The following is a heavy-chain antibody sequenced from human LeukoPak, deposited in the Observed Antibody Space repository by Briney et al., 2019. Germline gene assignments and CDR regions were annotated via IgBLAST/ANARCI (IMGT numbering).Heavy chain of an antibody. Sequence: PGRSLRLSCAASGFTFSSYAMHWVRQAPGKGLEWVAVISYDGSNKYYADSVKGRFTISRDNAKNSLYLQMNSLRAEDTAVYYCAGDFDWLHYFDYWGQGTLVTVSS. CDR3: AGDFDWLHYFDY. J-gene: IGHJ4*02. D-gene: IGHD3-9*01. CDR1: GFTFSSYA. V-gene: IGHV3-30-3*01. CDR2: ISYDGSNK.